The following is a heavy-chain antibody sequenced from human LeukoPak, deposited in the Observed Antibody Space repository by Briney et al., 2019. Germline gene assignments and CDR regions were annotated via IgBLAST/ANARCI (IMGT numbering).Heavy chain of an antibody. CDR3: ARVEDGIVVVVAATFDY. CDR2: IKQDGSEK. D-gene: IGHD2-15*01. Sequence: PGGSLRLSCAASGFTFSSYWMSWVRQAPGKGLEWVANIKQDGSEKYYVDSVKGRFTISRDNAKNSLYLQMNSLRAEDTAVYYCARVEDGIVVVVAATFDYWGQGTLVTVSS. CDR1: GFTFSSYW. V-gene: IGHV3-7*01. J-gene: IGHJ4*02.